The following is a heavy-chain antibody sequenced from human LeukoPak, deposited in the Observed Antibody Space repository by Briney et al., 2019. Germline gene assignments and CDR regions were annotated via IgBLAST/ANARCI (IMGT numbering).Heavy chain of an antibody. CDR3: VKVGTATSDN. V-gene: IGHV3-64D*06. CDR1: GFTFSSYA. D-gene: IGHD1-26*01. CDR2: ISSNGGST. J-gene: IGHJ4*02. Sequence: GGSLRLSCSASGFTFSSYATHWVRQAPGKGLEYVSAISSNGGSTYYADSVKDRFTISRGNSKNTLFLQLSSLRAEDTAVYYCVKVGTATSDNWGQGTLVTVSS.